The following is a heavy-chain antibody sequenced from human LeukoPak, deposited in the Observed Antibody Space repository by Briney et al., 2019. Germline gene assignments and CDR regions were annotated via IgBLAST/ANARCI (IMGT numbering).Heavy chain of an antibody. V-gene: IGHV3-7*01. D-gene: IGHD5-18*01. Sequence: GGSLRLSCAASGFTFSSNWMTWIRQAPGKGLEWVANIKQDGSEKYYVDSVKGRFTISRDNAKNSLYLQMNSLRAEDTAVYYCARDTGGGYSCYDCWGQGTLVTVSS. CDR2: IKQDGSEK. CDR3: ARDTGGGYSCYDC. J-gene: IGHJ4*02. CDR1: GFTFSSNW.